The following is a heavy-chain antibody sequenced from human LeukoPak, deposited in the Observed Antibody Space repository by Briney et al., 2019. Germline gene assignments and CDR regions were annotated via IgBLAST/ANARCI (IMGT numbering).Heavy chain of an antibody. CDR2: ISSSSSYI. D-gene: IGHD6-6*01. CDR1: GFTFSSYA. CDR3: ARISIHDAFDI. J-gene: IGHJ3*02. V-gene: IGHV3-21*01. Sequence: GGSLRLSCAASGFTFSSYAMSWVRQAPGKGLEWVSSISSSSSYIYYADSVKGRFTISRDNAKNSLHLQMNSLRAEDTAVYYCARISIHDAFDIWGQGTMVTVSS.